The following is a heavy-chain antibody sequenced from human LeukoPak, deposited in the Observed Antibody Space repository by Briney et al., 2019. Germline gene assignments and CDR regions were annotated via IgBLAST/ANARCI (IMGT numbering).Heavy chain of an antibody. V-gene: IGHV3-7*01. J-gene: IGHJ6*02. CDR1: GFTFDDYA. Sequence: PGGSLRLSCAASGFTFDDYAMHWVRQAPGKGLEWVANIKQDGSEKYYVDSVKGRFTISRDNAKNSLYLQMNSLRAEDTAVYYCAREFYDFTEYYYYGMDVWGQGTTVTVSS. CDR3: AREFYDFTEYYYYGMDV. D-gene: IGHD3-3*01. CDR2: IKQDGSEK.